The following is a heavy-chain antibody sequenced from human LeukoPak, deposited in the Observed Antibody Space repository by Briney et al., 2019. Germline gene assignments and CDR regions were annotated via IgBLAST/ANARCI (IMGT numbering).Heavy chain of an antibody. CDR3: AKVSTVTPGF. V-gene: IGHV1-18*01. CDR2: ISHYT. D-gene: IGHD4-17*01. J-gene: IGHJ4*02. CDR1: GYTFSNNG. Sequence: ASVKVSCKASGYTFSNNGISWVRQAPGQGLEWMGWISHYTNYPQKFQGRVTMTRDTSTSTAYMELRSLRSDDTAVYYCAKVSTVTPGFWGQGTLVTVSS.